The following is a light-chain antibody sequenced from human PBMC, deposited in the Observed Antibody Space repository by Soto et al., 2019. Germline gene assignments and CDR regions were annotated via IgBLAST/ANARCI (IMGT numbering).Light chain of an antibody. CDR2: GAY. Sequence: EIVLTQSPGTLSLSPGETATLSCRASQSVTSSYFARYQQKPGQAPRLLIYGAYTRACGVPDRFSGGGSGTDFNLTISRLEPEDFAVYYCQQYGSSPPGFTFGPGTTLEIK. V-gene: IGKV3-20*01. J-gene: IGKJ3*01. CDR1: QSVTSSY. CDR3: QQYGSSPPGFT.